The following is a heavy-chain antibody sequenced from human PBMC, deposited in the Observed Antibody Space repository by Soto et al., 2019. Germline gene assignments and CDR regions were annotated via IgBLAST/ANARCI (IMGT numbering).Heavy chain of an antibody. D-gene: IGHD6-6*01. V-gene: IGHV3-21*01. J-gene: IGHJ3*02. CDR1: GFTFSSYS. CDR3: ARDLSIAARPGAFDI. Sequence: GGSLRLSCAASGFTFSSYSMNWVRQAPGKGLEWVSSISSSSSYIYYADSVKGRFTISRDNAKNSLYLQMNSLRAEDMAVYYCARDLSIAARPGAFDIWGQGTMVTVSS. CDR2: ISSSSSYI.